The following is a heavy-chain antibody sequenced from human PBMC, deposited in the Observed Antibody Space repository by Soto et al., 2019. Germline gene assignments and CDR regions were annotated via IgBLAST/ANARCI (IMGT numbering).Heavy chain of an antibody. CDR1: GGTFSNYA. Sequence: QVQLVQSGAEVKKPGSSVKVSCKASGGTFSNYAVSWVRQAPGQGLDWMGGIIPMFGTANYAQKFQGRVTITADESTSTAYMYLSSLRSEDTAVYYCAGNRSPANPLWLGEYYSMDVWGQGTTVTVSS. J-gene: IGHJ6*02. CDR3: AGNRSPANPLWLGEYYSMDV. V-gene: IGHV1-69*12. D-gene: IGHD3-10*01. CDR2: IIPMFGTA.